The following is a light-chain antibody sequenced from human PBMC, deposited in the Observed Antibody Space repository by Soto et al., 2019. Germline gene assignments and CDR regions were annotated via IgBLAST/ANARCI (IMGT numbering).Light chain of an antibody. Sequence: EIVMTQSPATLSVSPGERATLSCRASQSVSSNLAWYQQKPGQAPRLLIYGASTRATGIPARFSGSGSGTEFTLTISSLQSEEFAVYYCQQYKNWPRTFGQGNKV. CDR2: GAS. CDR3: QQYKNWPRT. V-gene: IGKV3-15*01. J-gene: IGKJ1*01. CDR1: QSVSSN.